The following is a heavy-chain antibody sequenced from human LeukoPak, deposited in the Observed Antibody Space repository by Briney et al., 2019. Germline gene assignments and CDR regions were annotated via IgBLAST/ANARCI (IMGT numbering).Heavy chain of an antibody. CDR3: ARGSPLRYFDWPIGGDAFDI. D-gene: IGHD3-9*01. V-gene: IGHV1-2*02. J-gene: IGHJ3*02. Sequence: ASVKVSCKASGYIFTGYYMHWVRQAPGQGLEWMGWINPNSGGTNYAQKFQGRVTMTRDTSISTAYMELSRLRSDDTAVYYCARGSPLRYFDWPIGGDAFDIWGQGTMVTVSS. CDR1: GYIFTGYY. CDR2: INPNSGGT.